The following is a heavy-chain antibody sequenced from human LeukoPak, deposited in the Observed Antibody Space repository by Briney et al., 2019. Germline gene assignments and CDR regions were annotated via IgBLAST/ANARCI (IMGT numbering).Heavy chain of an antibody. CDR1: GLSITSYS. D-gene: IGHD2-21*02. CDR3: ARLTVVTATRSLDY. Sequence: QTGGSLRLSCAASGLSITSYSMNWVRQAPGKGLEWVSHISSSSMTIDYADSVKGRFTISRDNAKNSLYLQMNSLRDEDTAVYYCARLTVVTATRSLDYWGQGTLVTVSS. CDR2: ISSSSMTI. J-gene: IGHJ4*02. V-gene: IGHV3-48*02.